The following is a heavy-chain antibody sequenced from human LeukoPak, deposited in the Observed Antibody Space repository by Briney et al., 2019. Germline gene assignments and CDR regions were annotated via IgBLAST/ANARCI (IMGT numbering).Heavy chain of an antibody. CDR2: IKEDGSQK. CDR1: GFSLKSPW. D-gene: IGHD3-16*01. V-gene: IGHV3-7*01. CDR3: ARAFS. J-gene: IGHJ5*02. Sequence: GGPLRLPCSTPGFSLKSPWVDWVPPAPGKGPEWVANIKEDGSQKSYVDSVKGRFTISRDNAKNPLYLQMNSLRAEDTAVYYCARAFSWGQGTLVTVSS.